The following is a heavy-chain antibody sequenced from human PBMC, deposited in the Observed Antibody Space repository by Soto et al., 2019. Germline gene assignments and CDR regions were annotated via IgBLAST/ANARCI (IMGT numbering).Heavy chain of an antibody. CDR2: IYPGDSGA. CDR1: GYSFSDYW. J-gene: IGHJ6*02. D-gene: IGHD6-19*01. CDR3: ARQTTGWFGMDV. Sequence: PGESLKISCKGAGYSFSDYWIGWVRQMPGKGPEWMGIIYPGDSGARYSPSFQGQVSISADKSVNTAYLQWGSLKASDTAMYYCARQTTGWFGMDVWGQGTTVTVSS. V-gene: IGHV5-51*01.